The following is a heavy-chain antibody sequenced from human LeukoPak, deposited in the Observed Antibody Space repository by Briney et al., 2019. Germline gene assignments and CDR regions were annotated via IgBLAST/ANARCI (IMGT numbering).Heavy chain of an antibody. D-gene: IGHD3-10*01. CDR3: ARDRNYYGSGSYPHVFDY. CDR2: INPNSGGT. CDR1: GYSFADYY. V-gene: IGHV1-2*02. J-gene: IGHJ4*02. Sequence: ASVKVSCKASGYSFADYYMHWVRQAPGQGLEWMGWINPNSGGTNYAQKLQGRVTMTTDTSTSTAYMELRSLRSDDTAVYYCARDRNYYGSGSYPHVFDYWGQGTLVTVSS.